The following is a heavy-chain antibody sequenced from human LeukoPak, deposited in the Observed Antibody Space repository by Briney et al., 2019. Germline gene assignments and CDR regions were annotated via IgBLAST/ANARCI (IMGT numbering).Heavy chain of an antibody. CDR3: TRTVYSTTWERWFDP. D-gene: IGHD6-13*01. J-gene: IGHJ5*02. Sequence: PGGSLRLSCAASGFTFSNYWMSWVRQPPGKGLEWVANIKVDGSEKHYVDSVKGRFTISRDNAKNSQYLQMNSLRAEDTAVYYCTRTVYSTTWERWFDPWGQGTLVTVSS. CDR1: GFTFSNYW. CDR2: IKVDGSEK. V-gene: IGHV3-7*01.